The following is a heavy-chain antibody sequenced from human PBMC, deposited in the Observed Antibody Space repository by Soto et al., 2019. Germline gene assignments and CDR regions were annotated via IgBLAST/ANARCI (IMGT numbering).Heavy chain of an antibody. CDR2: ISAYSGNT. V-gene: IGHV1-18*01. J-gene: IGHJ4*02. CDR1: GYTFSSYH. CDR3: ARDLPPVDY. Sequence: QIKLVQSEAEVKKPGASVKVSCKASGYTFSSYHITWVRQAPGQGLEWMGWISAYSGNTNYAQNLQGRVTMTTDRSTSTAYMELRSLRSDDTAVYYCARDLPPVDYWGQGTLVTVSS.